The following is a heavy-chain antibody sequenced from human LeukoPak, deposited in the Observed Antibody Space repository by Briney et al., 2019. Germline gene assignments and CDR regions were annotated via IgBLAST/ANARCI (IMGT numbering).Heavy chain of an antibody. CDR2: IYSGGST. CDR1: GFTVSSNY. J-gene: IGHJ4*02. V-gene: IGHV3-66*01. Sequence: GGSLRLSCAASGFTVSSNYMSWVRQAPGKGLEWVSVIYSGGSTYYADSVKGRFTISRDNSKNTLYLQMNSLRAEDTAVYYCARAHYPTYYYDSSGYYATDYWGQGTLVTVSS. CDR3: ARAHYPTYYYDSSGYYATDY. D-gene: IGHD3-22*01.